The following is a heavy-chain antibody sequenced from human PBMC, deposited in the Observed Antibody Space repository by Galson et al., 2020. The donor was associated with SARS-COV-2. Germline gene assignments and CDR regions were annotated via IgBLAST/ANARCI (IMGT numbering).Heavy chain of an antibody. Sequence: GGSLRLSCAASGFTFSDSTMPWVRQAPGRVLEWVAVISNDGSQKYYRDSLKGRFTISRDDFKNTLYLQMNSLSCDDSALYYCARSPSSSWHTFDCWGQGTLVTVSS. D-gene: IGHD6-13*01. CDR2: ISNDGSQK. CDR3: ARSPSSSWHTFDC. J-gene: IGHJ4*02. CDR1: GFTFSDST. V-gene: IGHV3-30-3*01.